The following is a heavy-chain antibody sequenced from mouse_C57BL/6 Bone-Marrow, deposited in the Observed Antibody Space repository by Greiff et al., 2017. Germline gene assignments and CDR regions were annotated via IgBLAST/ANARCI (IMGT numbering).Heavy chain of an antibody. V-gene: IGHV5-17*01. J-gene: IGHJ1*03. D-gene: IGHD1-1*01. CDR2: ISSGSSTI. CDR1: GFTFSDYG. CDR3: ARLLRRPYGYFDV. Sequence: EVKVVESGGGLVKPGGSLKLSCAASGFTFSDYGMHWVRQAPEKGLEWVAYISSGSSTIYYADTVKGRFTISRDNAKNTLFLQMSGLRSEDTAMYYFARLLRRPYGYFDVWGTGTTVTVSS.